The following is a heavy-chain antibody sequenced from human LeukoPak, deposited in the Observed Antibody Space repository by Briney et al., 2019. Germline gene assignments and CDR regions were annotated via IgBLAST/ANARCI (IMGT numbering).Heavy chain of an antibody. D-gene: IGHD5-18*01. Sequence: ASETLSLTCTVSGGSFSSADYYWSWTRQPPGKGLQWIGFIYYRGTTYYSPSLKSRVTISLDPSNNQFSLNLDSVSATDTAVYYCVSPRGFSYGYFDYWGQGTLVTVSS. CDR2: IYYRGTT. V-gene: IGHV4-30-4*01. CDR1: GGSFSSADYY. CDR3: VSPRGFSYGYFDY. J-gene: IGHJ4*02.